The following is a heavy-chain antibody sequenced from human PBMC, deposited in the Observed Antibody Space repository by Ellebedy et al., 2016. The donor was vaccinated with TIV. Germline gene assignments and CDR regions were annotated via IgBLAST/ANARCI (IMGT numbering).Heavy chain of an antibody. Sequence: ASVNVSCKVSGATLTDVSMHWVRLAPGKGLEWMGGLDVDDGEAIYAQKFQGRVTMTEDTSTDTVYTELSSLRSEDTALYYGASLYGMDVWGQGTTVTVSS. V-gene: IGHV1-24*01. CDR1: GATLTDVS. J-gene: IGHJ6*02. CDR2: LDVDDGEA. CDR3: ASLYGMDV.